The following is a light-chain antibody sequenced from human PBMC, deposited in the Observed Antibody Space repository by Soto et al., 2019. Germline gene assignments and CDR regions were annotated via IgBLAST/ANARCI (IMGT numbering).Light chain of an antibody. CDR3: QQYDNWPALT. CDR1: QSVSNN. CDR2: GFA. V-gene: IGKV3-15*01. Sequence: EIVMTQSPATLSVSPGARATLSCRASQSVSNNLAWYQQKPGLAPMLLMYGFATRATGIPARFSGSGSGTEFTLTISSLQSEDFALYYCQQYDNWPALTFGGGTKVEIK. J-gene: IGKJ4*01.